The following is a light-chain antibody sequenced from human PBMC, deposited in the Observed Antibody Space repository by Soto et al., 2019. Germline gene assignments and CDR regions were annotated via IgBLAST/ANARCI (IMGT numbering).Light chain of an antibody. V-gene: IGLV2-23*01. CDR2: EGS. J-gene: IGLJ3*02. Sequence: QSALTQPASVSGSLGQSITISCTGTSSDVGSSNLVSWYQQHPGKAPKLMIYEGSERPSGVSDRFSGSKTGNTASLTISGLQAEDEGDYYCCSYAGSSTWVFGGGTKLTVL. CDR1: SSDVGSSNL. CDR3: CSYAGSSTWV.